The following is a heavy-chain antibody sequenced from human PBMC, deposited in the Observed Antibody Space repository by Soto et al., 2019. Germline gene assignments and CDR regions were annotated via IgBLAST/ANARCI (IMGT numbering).Heavy chain of an antibody. CDR2: THYTGRT. Sequence: QVQLQESGPGLVKPSETLSLTCTVSGVSISSYYWSWIRQPPGKGLEWIAYTHYTGRTLYNPSLTSRVIISVDTSKNQFSLKLSSVAAADTAVYYCSRHVLRGGGFDIWGQGTMVAVSS. CDR1: GVSISSYY. CDR3: SRHVLRGGGFDI. J-gene: IGHJ3*02. D-gene: IGHD3-10*02. V-gene: IGHV4-59*08.